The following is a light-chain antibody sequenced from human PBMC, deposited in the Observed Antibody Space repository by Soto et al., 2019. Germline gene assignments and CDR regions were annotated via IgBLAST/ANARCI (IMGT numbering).Light chain of an antibody. CDR3: QVWDSSSVYV. Sequence: SSELTQPPSVSVAPGKTARITCGGNNIGSKSVHWYQQKPGQAPVLVIYYDSDRPSGIPERFSGSNSGNTATLTISRVEAGDEADYYCQVWDSSSVYVFGTGTKVTVL. J-gene: IGLJ1*01. V-gene: IGLV3-21*04. CDR2: YDS. CDR1: NIGSKS.